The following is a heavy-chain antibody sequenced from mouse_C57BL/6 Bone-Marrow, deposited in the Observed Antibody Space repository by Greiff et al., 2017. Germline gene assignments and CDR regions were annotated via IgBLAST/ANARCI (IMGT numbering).Heavy chain of an antibody. V-gene: IGHV2-6-1*01. CDR1: GFSLTSYG. D-gene: IGHD1-1*01. CDR3: ARHDYYGSSRYYAMDY. Sequence: VKLQESGPGLVAPSQSLSITCTVSGFSLTSYGVHWVRQPPGKGLEWLVVIWSDGSTTYNSALKSRLSISKDNSKSQVFLKMNSLQTDDTAMYYCARHDYYGSSRYYAMDYWGQGTSVTVSS. J-gene: IGHJ4*01. CDR2: IWSDGST.